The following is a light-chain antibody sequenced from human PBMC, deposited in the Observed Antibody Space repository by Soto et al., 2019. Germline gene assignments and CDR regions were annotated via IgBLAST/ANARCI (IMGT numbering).Light chain of an antibody. V-gene: IGLV2-14*01. CDR2: DVS. CDR1: SSDVGGYNY. CDR3: SSDTSSSTVV. J-gene: IGLJ2*01. Sequence: QSVLTQPASVSGSPGQSITISCTGTSSDVGGYNYVSWYQQHPGKAPKLMIYDVSNRPSGVSNRFSGSKSGNTASLTISGLQDEDDADYYCSSDTSSSTVVFGGGTQLTVL.